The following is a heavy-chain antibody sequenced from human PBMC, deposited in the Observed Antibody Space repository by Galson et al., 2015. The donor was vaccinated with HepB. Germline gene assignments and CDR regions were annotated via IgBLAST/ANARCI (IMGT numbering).Heavy chain of an antibody. V-gene: IGHV3-48*02. Sequence: SLRLSCAASGFTFSSYSMNWVRQAPGKGLEWVSYSSSSSGTIYYADSVKGRFTMSRDNAKNSLYLQMNSLRDEDTAMYYCARVLRSTMLRGVIRGGMDVWGQGTTVTVSS. CDR3: ARVLRSTMLRGVIRGGMDV. CDR2: SSSSSGTI. CDR1: GFTFSSYS. J-gene: IGHJ6*02. D-gene: IGHD3-10*01.